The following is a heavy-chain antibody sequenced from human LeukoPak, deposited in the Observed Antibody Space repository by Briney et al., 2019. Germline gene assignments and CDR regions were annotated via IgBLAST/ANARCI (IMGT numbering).Heavy chain of an antibody. CDR3: ARAGYYDSSGYYPDAFDI. CDR1: GFTFSSYS. Sequence: AGGSLRLSCAASGFTFSSYSMNWVRQAPGKGLEWVSSISGSSYIYYADSVKGRFTISRDNAKNSLYLQMNSLRAEDTAVYYCARAGYYDSSGYYPDAFDIWGQGTMVTVSS. J-gene: IGHJ3*02. D-gene: IGHD3-22*01. CDR2: ISGSSYI. V-gene: IGHV3-21*01.